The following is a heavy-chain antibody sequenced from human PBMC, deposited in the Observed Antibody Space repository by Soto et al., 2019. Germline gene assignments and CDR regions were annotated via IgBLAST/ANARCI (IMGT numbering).Heavy chain of an antibody. D-gene: IGHD4-17*01. Sequence: QVQLQESGPGLVKPSQTLSLTCTVSGGSISSGGYYWSWIRQHPGKGLEWIGYIYYSGCTDYNPSLKSRVTISVDTSKNQFSLKLSSVTAADTAVYYCARKGDYDAASFDYWGQGTLVTVSS. CDR3: ARKGDYDAASFDY. V-gene: IGHV4-31*03. J-gene: IGHJ4*02. CDR1: GGSISSGGYY. CDR2: IYYSGCT.